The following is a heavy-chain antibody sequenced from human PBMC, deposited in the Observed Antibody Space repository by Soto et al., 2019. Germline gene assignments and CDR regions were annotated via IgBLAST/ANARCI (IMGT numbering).Heavy chain of an antibody. Sequence: ASVKVSCKASGYTFTSYDINWVRQATGQGLEWMGWMNPNSGNTGDAQKFQGRVTMTRNTSISTAYMELSSLRSEDTAVYYCAISPGQLRWTKTFDYWGQGTLVTVSS. J-gene: IGHJ4*02. CDR3: AISPGQLRWTKTFDY. V-gene: IGHV1-8*01. CDR1: GYTFTSYD. CDR2: MNPNSGNT. D-gene: IGHD4-17*01.